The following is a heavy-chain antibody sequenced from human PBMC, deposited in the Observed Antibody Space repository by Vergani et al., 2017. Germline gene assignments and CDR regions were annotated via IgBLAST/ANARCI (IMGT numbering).Heavy chain of an antibody. CDR1: GYNFTGYY. D-gene: IGHD3-10*01. CDR2: INPNSGGT. J-gene: IGHJ4*02. V-gene: IGHV1-2*02. Sequence: QVQLVQSGAEVKKPGASVKVSCKASGYNFTGYYMHWVRQAPGQGLEWMGWINPNSGGTNYAQKFQGRVTMTRDTSISTAYMELSRLRSDDTAVYYCAMYGSGSYYSGVFGYWGQGTLVTVSS. CDR3: AMYGSGSYYSGVFGY.